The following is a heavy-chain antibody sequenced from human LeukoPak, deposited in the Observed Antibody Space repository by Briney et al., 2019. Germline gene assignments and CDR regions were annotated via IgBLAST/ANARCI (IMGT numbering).Heavy chain of an antibody. J-gene: IGHJ4*02. CDR2: VSSTGGDK. CDR3: ARGENGSFDY. V-gene: IGHV3-21*05. Sequence: GGSLRLSCAASGFTFSSYSMNWVRQAPGKGLEWISYVSSTGGDKFYADPVKGRFTISRDNARNSVYMEMNDLMAEDTAFYYCARGENGSFDYLGQGTLVIVSS. CDR1: GFTFSSYS. D-gene: IGHD3-10*01.